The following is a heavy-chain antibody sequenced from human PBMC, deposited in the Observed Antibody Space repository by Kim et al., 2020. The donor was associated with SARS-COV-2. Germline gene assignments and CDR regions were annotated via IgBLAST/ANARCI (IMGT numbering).Heavy chain of an antibody. V-gene: IGHV3-48*02. Sequence: GGSLRLSCAASGFTFSSYSMNWVRQAPGKGLEWVSYISSSSSTIYYADSVKGRFTISRDNAKNSLYLQMNSLRDEDTAVYYCARDGDWNRRVYYYYYGMDVWGQGTTVTVSS. CDR1: GFTFSSYS. CDR3: ARDGDWNRRVYYYYYGMDV. CDR2: ISSSSSTI. J-gene: IGHJ6*02. D-gene: IGHD1-1*01.